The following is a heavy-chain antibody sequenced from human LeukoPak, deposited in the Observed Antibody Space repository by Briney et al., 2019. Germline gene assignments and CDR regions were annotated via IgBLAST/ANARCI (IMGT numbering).Heavy chain of an antibody. D-gene: IGHD2-21*02. CDR2: ISGSSGNI. CDR3: ARDTAFSFDY. CDR1: GFTFSRFS. V-gene: IGHV3-48*01. Sequence: TGGSLRLSCAASGFTFSRFSMNWVRQAPGKGLEWVSYISGSSGNIRYADSVKGRFTISRDNAKNSLYLQMNSLRAEDTAVYYCARDTAFSFDYWGQGNLVTVSS. J-gene: IGHJ4*02.